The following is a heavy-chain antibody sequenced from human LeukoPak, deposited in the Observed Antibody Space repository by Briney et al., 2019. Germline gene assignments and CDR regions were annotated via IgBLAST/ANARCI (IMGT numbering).Heavy chain of an antibody. CDR2: INPNSGGT. Sequence: ASVKVSCKASGYTFTGYYMHWVRQAPGQGLEWMGWINPNSGGTNYAQKFQGRATMTRDTSISTAYMELSRLRSDDTAVYYCAISGGMGSGYYSFDYWGQGTLVTVSS. CDR3: AISGGMGSGYYSFDY. CDR1: GYTFTGYY. D-gene: IGHD3-22*01. J-gene: IGHJ4*02. V-gene: IGHV1-2*02.